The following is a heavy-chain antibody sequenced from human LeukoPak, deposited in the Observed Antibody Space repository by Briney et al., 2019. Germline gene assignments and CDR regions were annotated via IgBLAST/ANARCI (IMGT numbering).Heavy chain of an antibody. Sequence: PGGSLRLSCAASGFTFSSYAMNWVRQAPGKGLEWVSSISSSRTGIYYAHSVKGRFTVSIDNAKNSLYVQMNNQRAEDTAVYSCVLGLTVPCTGYYYYYMDVWGKGTTVTVSS. CDR1: GFTFSSYA. CDR2: ISSSRTGI. J-gene: IGHJ6*03. V-gene: IGHV3-21*06. D-gene: IGHD6-19*01. CDR3: VLGLTVPCTGYYYYYMDV.